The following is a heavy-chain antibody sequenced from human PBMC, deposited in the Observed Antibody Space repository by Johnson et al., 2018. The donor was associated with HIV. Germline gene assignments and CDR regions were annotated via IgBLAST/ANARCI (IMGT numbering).Heavy chain of an antibody. V-gene: IGHV3-30*04. CDR3: ARDPYGSGPYVAFDI. J-gene: IGHJ3*02. CDR1: GFTFSSYA. Sequence: QVQLVESGGGVVQPGRSLRLSCAASGFTFSSYAMHWVRQAPGKGLEWVAVISYDGRNKYYADSVKGRFTISRDNSKNTLYLQMNSLRAEDTAVYYCARDPYGSGPYVAFDIWGQGTMVTVSS. CDR2: ISYDGRNK. D-gene: IGHD3-10*01.